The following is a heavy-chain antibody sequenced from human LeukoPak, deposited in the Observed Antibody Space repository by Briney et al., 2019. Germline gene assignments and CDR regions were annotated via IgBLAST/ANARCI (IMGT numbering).Heavy chain of an antibody. V-gene: IGHV3-30*02. CDR1: GFTFSSYG. D-gene: IGHD4-17*01. CDR3: ANPYGDHSDY. CDR2: IRYDGTNK. Sequence: PGGSLRLSCAASGFTFSSYGMHWVRQAPGKGLEWVTFIRYDGTNKYYADSVKGRFAISRDNSKNTLYLQMNSLRAEDTAVYYCANPYGDHSDYWGQGTLVTVSS. J-gene: IGHJ4*02.